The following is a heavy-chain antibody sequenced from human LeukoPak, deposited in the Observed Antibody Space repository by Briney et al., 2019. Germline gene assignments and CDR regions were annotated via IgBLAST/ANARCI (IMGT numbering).Heavy chain of an antibody. V-gene: IGHV1-69*13. CDR2: IIPIFGTA. CDR3: ARVPIAAAGRDEYYFDY. CDR1: GGTFSNYA. D-gene: IGHD6-13*01. Sequence: SVKVSCKASGGTFSNYAISWVRQAPGQGLEWMGGIIPIFGTANYAQKFQGRVTITADESTSTAYMELSSLRSEDTAVYYCARVPIAAAGRDEYYFDYWGQGTLVTVSS. J-gene: IGHJ4*02.